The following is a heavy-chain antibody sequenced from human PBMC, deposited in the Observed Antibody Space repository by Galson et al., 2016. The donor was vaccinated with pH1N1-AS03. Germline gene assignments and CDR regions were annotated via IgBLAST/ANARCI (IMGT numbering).Heavy chain of an antibody. V-gene: IGHV4-4*02. CDR2: IYHSGST. Sequence: SETLSLTCVVSGGSISSSTWWSWVRQSPGKGLEWIGEIYHSGSTYYNPSLKSRVTISVDRSKNHFSLKLTSVTAADTAVYYCARDRISLVRGSFYYYGMDVWGQGTTVTVSS. CDR1: GGSISSSTW. CDR3: ARDRISLVRGSFYYYGMDV. D-gene: IGHD3-10*01. J-gene: IGHJ6*02.